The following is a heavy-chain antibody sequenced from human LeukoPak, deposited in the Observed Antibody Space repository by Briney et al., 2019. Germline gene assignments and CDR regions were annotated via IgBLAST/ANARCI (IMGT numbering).Heavy chain of an antibody. Sequence: PGGSLRLSCAASGFTFSSYAMSWVRQAPGKGLEWVSAVSNGGGSTYYADSVKGRFTISRDNSKNTLFLQMNSLRAEDTAVYYCARDSGGATRFNWFDPWGQGTLVTVSS. CDR3: ARDSGGATRFNWFDP. CDR2: VSNGGGST. V-gene: IGHV3-23*01. CDR1: GFTFSSYA. J-gene: IGHJ5*02. D-gene: IGHD1-26*01.